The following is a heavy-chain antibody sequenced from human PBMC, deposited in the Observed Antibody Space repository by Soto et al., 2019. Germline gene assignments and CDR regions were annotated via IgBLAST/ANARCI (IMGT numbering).Heavy chain of an antibody. CDR1: GGTFSSYA. Sequence: ASVKVSCKASGGTFSSYAISWVRQAPGQGLEWMGGIIPIFGTANYAQKFQGRVTITADESTSTAYMELSSLRSEDTAVYYCARGFRPSSSWYGGAYYYGMDVWGQGTTVTVSS. D-gene: IGHD6-13*01. J-gene: IGHJ6*02. CDR2: IIPIFGTA. V-gene: IGHV1-69*13. CDR3: ARGFRPSSSWYGGAYYYGMDV.